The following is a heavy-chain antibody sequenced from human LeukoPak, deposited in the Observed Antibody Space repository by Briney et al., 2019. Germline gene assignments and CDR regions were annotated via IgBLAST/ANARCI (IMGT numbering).Heavy chain of an antibody. CDR1: GGTFSSYA. J-gene: IGHJ3*02. Sequence: GSSVKVSCKASGGTFSSYAISWVRQAPGQGLEWMGRIIPILGIANYAQKFQGRVTITADKSTSTAYMELSSLRSEDTAVYYCAREKGSSWYGGAFDIWGQGTMVTVSS. CDR2: IIPILGIA. V-gene: IGHV1-69*04. D-gene: IGHD6-13*01. CDR3: AREKGSSWYGGAFDI.